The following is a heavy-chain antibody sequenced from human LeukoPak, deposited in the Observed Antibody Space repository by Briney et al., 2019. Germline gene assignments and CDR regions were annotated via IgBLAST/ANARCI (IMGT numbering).Heavy chain of an antibody. Sequence: GGSLRLSCVASGFTFSSYAMHWVRQAPGKGLEYVSAISSNGGSTYYANSVEGRFTISRDNSRNTLYLQMGSLRDEDMAVYFCARQTEDGYSSHWGQGTLVTVSS. CDR2: ISSNGGST. CDR3: ARQTEDGYSSH. J-gene: IGHJ4*02. CDR1: GFTFSSYA. V-gene: IGHV3-64*01. D-gene: IGHD6-13*01.